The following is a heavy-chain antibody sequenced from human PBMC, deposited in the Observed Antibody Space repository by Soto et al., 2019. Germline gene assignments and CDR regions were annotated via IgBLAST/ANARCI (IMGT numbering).Heavy chain of an antibody. Sequence: ASVKVSCKVSGYTLTELSMHWVRQAPGKGLEWMGGFDPEDGETIYAQKFQGRVTMTEDTSTDTAYMELSSLRSEDTAVYYCATKVPSYYGDYVGEYFQHWGQGTLVTVSS. CDR1: GYTLTELS. CDR3: ATKVPSYYGDYVGEYFQH. J-gene: IGHJ1*01. D-gene: IGHD4-17*01. V-gene: IGHV1-24*01. CDR2: FDPEDGET.